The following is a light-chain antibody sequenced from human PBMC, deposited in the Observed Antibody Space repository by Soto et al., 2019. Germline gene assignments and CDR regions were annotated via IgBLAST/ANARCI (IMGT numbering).Light chain of an antibody. CDR1: SSNIGAGYP. CDR2: G. CDR3: TSYTPTGALV. V-gene: IGLV1-40*01. J-gene: IGLJ3*02. Sequence: QSVLTQPPSVSGAPGQRVTISCTGSSSNIGAGYPVHWYQQLPGTAPKLLVAGNRPSGVPDRFSVSKSGASASLAITGLQAEDEADYYCTSYTPTGALVFGSGTKLTVL.